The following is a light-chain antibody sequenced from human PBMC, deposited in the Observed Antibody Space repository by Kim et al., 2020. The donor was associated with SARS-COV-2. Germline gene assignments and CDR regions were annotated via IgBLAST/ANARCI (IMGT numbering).Light chain of an antibody. CDR1: SSDIGTYSR. Sequence: QSVTFSCTGTSSDIGTYSRVSWYQQPPATAPKLIIYEVTNRPSGVPARFSGSKSGNTASLTISGLQAEDEADYYCTSYTNSSPYVVFGGGTQLTVL. CDR2: EVT. J-gene: IGLJ2*01. CDR3: TSYTNSSPYVV. V-gene: IGLV2-18*02.